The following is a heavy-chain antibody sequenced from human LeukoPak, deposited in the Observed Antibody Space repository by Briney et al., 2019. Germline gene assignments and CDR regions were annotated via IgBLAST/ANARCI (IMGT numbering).Heavy chain of an antibody. J-gene: IGHJ4*02. Sequence: ASVKVSCKASGYTFTGYYMHWVRQAPGQGLEWMGWINPNSGGTNYAQKFQGRVTMTRDTSISTAYMELSRLSSDDTAVYYCARPRYCTNGVCYPIFDYWGQGTLVTVSS. CDR3: ARPRYCTNGVCYPIFDY. CDR2: INPNSGGT. CDR1: GYTFTGYY. V-gene: IGHV1-2*02. D-gene: IGHD2-8*01.